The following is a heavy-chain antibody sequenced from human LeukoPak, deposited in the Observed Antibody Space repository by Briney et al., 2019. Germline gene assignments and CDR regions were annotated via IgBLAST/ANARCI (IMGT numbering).Heavy chain of an antibody. V-gene: IGHV5-51*01. D-gene: IGHD1-26*01. CDR3: ARSYSGKRDYFDY. J-gene: IGHJ4*02. Sequence: KVSCKGSGYSFTSNWIGWVRQMPGKGLEWMGIIYPGDSDTRYSPSFQGQVTISADKSISTAYLQWSSLKASDTAMYYCARSYSGKRDYFDYWGQGTLVTVSS. CDR2: IYPGDSDT. CDR1: GYSFTSNW.